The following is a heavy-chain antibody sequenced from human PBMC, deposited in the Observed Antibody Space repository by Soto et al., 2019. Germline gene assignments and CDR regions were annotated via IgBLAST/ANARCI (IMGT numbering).Heavy chain of an antibody. Sequence: VQLVESGGGVVQPGRSLRRSGAGSGFTFSDYAMHWVRQAPGKGLEWVAVVSHDGRNTHYADSVKGRFTISRDSSKNTVSLEMTSLRAEDTAVYYCAKGGRQWLVTSDFNYWGQGALVTVSS. CDR2: VSHDGRNT. CDR3: AKGGRQWLVTSDFNY. V-gene: IGHV3-30*18. D-gene: IGHD6-19*01. CDR1: GFTFSDYA. J-gene: IGHJ4*02.